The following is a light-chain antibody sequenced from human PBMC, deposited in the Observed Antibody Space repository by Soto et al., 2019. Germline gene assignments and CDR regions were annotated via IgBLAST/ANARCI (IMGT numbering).Light chain of an antibody. Sequence: DIQMTQSPSTLSASVGDRVTITCRASQSIRRWLAWYQQKPGKPPKVLIYGASNLQSGVPPRFSGSGSGTDFTLAISSLQPEDSATYYCLQDINYPWTFGQGTKVDIK. CDR2: GAS. CDR3: LQDINYPWT. J-gene: IGKJ1*01. CDR1: QSIRRW. V-gene: IGKV1-5*01.